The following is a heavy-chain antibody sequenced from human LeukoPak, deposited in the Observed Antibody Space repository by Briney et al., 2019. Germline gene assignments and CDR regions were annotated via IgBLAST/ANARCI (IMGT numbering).Heavy chain of an antibody. CDR1: GFTFSTYW. J-gene: IGHJ4*02. CDR3: VRVGILRYFDY. V-gene: IGHV3-74*01. Sequence: GGSLRLPCAASGFTFSTYWMHWVRQAPGKGLVWVSGIKSDGSSTNYADSVKGRFTISRDNAKNTLYLQMNSLRAEDTAVYYCVRVGILRYFDYWGQGTLVTVSS. D-gene: IGHD6-13*01. CDR2: IKSDGSST.